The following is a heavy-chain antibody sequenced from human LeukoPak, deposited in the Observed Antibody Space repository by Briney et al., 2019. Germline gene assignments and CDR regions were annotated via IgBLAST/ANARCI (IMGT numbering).Heavy chain of an antibody. D-gene: IGHD6-13*01. V-gene: IGHV3-23*01. CDR2: ISSSGGST. Sequence: GGSLRLSCAASGFTFSNYAMSWVRQAPGKGLEWVSPISSSGGSTYYADSVKGRFTISRDNSKNTLYLQMNSLRAEDTAVYYCAKDPGIKVSAAAGTEGYWDQGTLVTVSS. CDR1: GFTFSNYA. J-gene: IGHJ4*02. CDR3: AKDPGIKVSAAAGTEGY.